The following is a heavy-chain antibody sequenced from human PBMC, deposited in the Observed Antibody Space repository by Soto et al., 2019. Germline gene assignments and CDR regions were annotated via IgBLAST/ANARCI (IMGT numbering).Heavy chain of an antibody. J-gene: IGHJ3*02. CDR2: IYYSGST. CDR3: ARDGPLPVVTGAFDI. V-gene: IGHV4-31*03. CDR1: GGSISSGGYY. Sequence: QVQLQESGPGLVKPSQTLSLTCTVSGGSISSGGYYWSWIRQHPGKGLEWIGYIYYSGSTYYNPSLKSRVTISVDTSKNQFSLKLSSVTAADTAVDCCARDGPLPVVTGAFDIWGQGTMVTVSS. D-gene: IGHD2-15*01.